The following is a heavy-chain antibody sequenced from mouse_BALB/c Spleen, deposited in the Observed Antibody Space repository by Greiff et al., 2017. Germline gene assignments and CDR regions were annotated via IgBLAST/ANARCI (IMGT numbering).Heavy chain of an antibody. CDR2: INPSSGYT. CDR1: GYTFTSYT. J-gene: IGHJ4*01. V-gene: IGHV1-4*02. Sequence: QVQLKQSAAELARPGASVKMSCKASGYTFTSYTMHWVKQRPGQGLEWIGYINPSSGYTEYNQKFKDKTTLTADKSSSTAYMQLSSLTSEDSAVYYCASQYYGSRGYAMDYWGQGTTVTVSS. CDR3: ASQYYGSRGYAMDY. D-gene: IGHD1-1*01.